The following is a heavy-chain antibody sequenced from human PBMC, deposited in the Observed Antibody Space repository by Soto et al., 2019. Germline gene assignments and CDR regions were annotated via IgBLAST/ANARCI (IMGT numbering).Heavy chain of an antibody. D-gene: IGHD6-13*01. CDR2: INSGNGNT. Sequence: ASVKVSCKASGYTFTSYTIHWVRHAPGQRLEWMGWINSGNGNTKYSRNFQGRLAITRDTSASTAYMELSSLRSEDTAVYYCASSNIVAAPYGMDVWGQGTTVTVSS. CDR1: GYTFTSYT. V-gene: IGHV1-3*04. CDR3: ASSNIVAAPYGMDV. J-gene: IGHJ6*02.